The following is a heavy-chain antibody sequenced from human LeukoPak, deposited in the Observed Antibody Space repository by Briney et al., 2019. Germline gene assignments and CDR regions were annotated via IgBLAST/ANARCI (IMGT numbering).Heavy chain of an antibody. CDR3: ARGLIIAAAGTGYDY. V-gene: IGHV3-21*01. CDR2: ISSSSSYI. Sequence: GGSLRLSCAASGFTFSSYSMNWVRQAPGKGLEWVSSISSSSSYIYYADSVKGRFTISRDNAKNSLCLQMNSLRAEDTAVYYCARGLIIAAAGTGYDYWGQGTLVTVSS. CDR1: GFTFSSYS. J-gene: IGHJ4*02. D-gene: IGHD6-13*01.